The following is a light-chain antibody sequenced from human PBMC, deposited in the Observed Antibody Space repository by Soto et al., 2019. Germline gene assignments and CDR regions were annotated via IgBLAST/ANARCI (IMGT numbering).Light chain of an antibody. J-gene: IGKJ5*01. CDR2: RAS. CDR3: QRYNNWPPIT. Sequence: EIVMTQSPATLSVSPGGRATLSCRASQSISDTLCWYQQKPSQVPRLLIYRASRRATGFPARFSGSGSGTEFTLTINSLQSEDFAVYSCQRYNNWPPITFGQGTRLEIK. CDR1: QSISDT. V-gene: IGKV3-15*01.